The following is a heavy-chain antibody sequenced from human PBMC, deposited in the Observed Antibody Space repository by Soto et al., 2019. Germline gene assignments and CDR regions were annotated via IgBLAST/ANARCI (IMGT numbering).Heavy chain of an antibody. Sequence: ASVKVSCKTSGYTFTNSLMYWVRQAPGQIFEWMGWINAGNGDTKYPQKFQGRVTITRDTSASTVYMELRSLTFEDTAVYYCARSESLDCWGQGTLVTVSS. J-gene: IGHJ4*02. D-gene: IGHD3-10*01. V-gene: IGHV1-3*01. CDR2: INAGNGDT. CDR3: ARSESLDC. CDR1: GYTFTNSL.